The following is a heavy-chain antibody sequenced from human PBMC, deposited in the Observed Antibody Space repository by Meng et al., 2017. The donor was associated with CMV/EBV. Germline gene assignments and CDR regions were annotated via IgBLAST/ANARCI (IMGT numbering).Heavy chain of an antibody. V-gene: IGHV1-69*10. CDR2: IIPILGIA. CDR1: SYA. CDR3: ARDRVGYCSSTSCYGNGMDV. Sequence: SYAISWVRQAPGQGLEWMGGIIPILGIANYAQKFQGRVTITADKSTSTAYMELSSLRSEDTAVYYCARDRVGYCSSTSCYGNGMDVWGQGTTVTVSS. J-gene: IGHJ6*02. D-gene: IGHD2-2*01.